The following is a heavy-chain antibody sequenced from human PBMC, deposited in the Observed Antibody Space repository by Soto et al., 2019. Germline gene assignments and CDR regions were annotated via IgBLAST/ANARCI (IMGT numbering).Heavy chain of an antibody. CDR2: IIPVFHRT. V-gene: IGHV1-69*01. D-gene: IGHD5-12*01. CDR3: ATGCSVKTWYTRWLKT. Sequence: MHAGAEMKKPGSSVKVSCKVSRDAFRSDAFTWVRQAPGQGLEWMGGIIPVFHRTNYARKFQGRVKISEDESTSTVFMEMGSLTSEDTAIYYCATGCSVKTWYTRWLKTGGQGTLVTVPS. CDR1: RDAFRSDA. J-gene: IGHJ4*02.